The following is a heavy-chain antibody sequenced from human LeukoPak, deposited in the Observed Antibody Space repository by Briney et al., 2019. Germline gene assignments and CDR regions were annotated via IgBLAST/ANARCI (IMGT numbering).Heavy chain of an antibody. D-gene: IGHD2-2*02. CDR3: ARVPCSSTSCYKLVDY. CDR2: IYYSGST. CDR1: GGSISSSSYY. Sequence: TASETLSLTCTVSGGSISSSSYYWGWIRQPPGKGLEWIGSIYYSGSTYYSPSLKSRVTISVDTSKNQFSLKLSSVTAADTAVYYCARVPCSSTSCYKLVDYWGQGTLVTVSS. V-gene: IGHV4-39*01. J-gene: IGHJ4*02.